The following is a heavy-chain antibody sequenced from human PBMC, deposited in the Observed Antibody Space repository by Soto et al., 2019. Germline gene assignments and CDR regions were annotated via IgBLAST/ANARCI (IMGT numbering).Heavy chain of an antibody. CDR1: GYNFIAYY. V-gene: IGHV1-46*01. CDR2: INPSSGAT. Sequence: QVQLGQSGAEVKKPGSSVKLSCRASGYNFIAYYIYWVRQAPGQGPEWMGMINPSSGATNYAQKFQGRVTVTRDTSTSTAYLELSSLRSEDAAVYYCAKYCGGDCRHFVAWGQGTLVTVSS. D-gene: IGHD2-21*02. CDR3: AKYCGGDCRHFVA. J-gene: IGHJ4*02.